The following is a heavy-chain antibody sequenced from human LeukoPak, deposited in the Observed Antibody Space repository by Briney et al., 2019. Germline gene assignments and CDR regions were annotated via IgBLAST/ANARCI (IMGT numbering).Heavy chain of an antibody. CDR3: ARVKEGSGYYSGLLYFDY. CDR2: IYYSGST. D-gene: IGHD3-22*01. V-gene: IGHV4-59*01. J-gene: IGHJ4*02. Sequence: SENLSLTCTVSGGSISSYYWSWIRQPPGEGLEWIGYIYYSGSTNYNPSLKSRVTISVDTSKNQFSLKLSSVTAADTAVYYCARVKEGSGYYSGLLYFDYWGQGTLVTVSS. CDR1: GGSISSYY.